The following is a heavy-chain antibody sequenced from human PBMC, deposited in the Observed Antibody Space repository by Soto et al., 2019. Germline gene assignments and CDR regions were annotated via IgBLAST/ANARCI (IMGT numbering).Heavy chain of an antibody. D-gene: IGHD2-2*01. J-gene: IGHJ6*02. CDR1: GDSISSGAYY. CDR2: ISYSGRT. Sequence: LSLTCTVSGDSISSGAYYWSWIRQHPGKGLEWIGYISYSGRTYYNPSLKSRLTISLDTSENQFSLKLTSVTAADTAMYYCARLHGYCISSSCHGHYAMDVWGQGTTVTVSS. CDR3: ARLHGYCISSSCHGHYAMDV. V-gene: IGHV4-31*03.